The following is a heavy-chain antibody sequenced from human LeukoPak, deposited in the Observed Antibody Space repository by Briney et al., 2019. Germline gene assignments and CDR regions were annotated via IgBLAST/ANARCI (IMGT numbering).Heavy chain of an antibody. CDR3: ARLAVPPGNRGWYYEQ. CDR2: INQGGSEK. D-gene: IGHD2-2*01. V-gene: IGHV3-7*03. CDR1: GFIFRNYW. J-gene: IGHJ4*02. Sequence: GGSLRLSCAGSGFIFRNYWMSWVRQGPGEGGEGVANINQGGSEKEYVDSVKGRFTIYRDNAKNSMDLQMKRLRDEDRAIYYCARLAVPPGNRGWYYEQWGQGTLVTVSS.